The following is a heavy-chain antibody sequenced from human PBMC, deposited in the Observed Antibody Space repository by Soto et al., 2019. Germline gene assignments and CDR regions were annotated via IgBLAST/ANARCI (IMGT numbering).Heavy chain of an antibody. CDR1: GGSISSGDYY. V-gene: IGHV4-30-4*01. CDR3: ARGSVLLWFGELNGGIDY. CDR2: IDYSGST. Sequence: QVQLQESGPGLVKPSQTLSLTCTVSGGSISSGDYYWSWIRQPPGKGLEWIGYIDYSGSTYYNPSIKSLVTISVDTSENQFSLKLSSVTAADTAVYYCARGSVLLWFGELNGGIDYWGQGTLVTVSS. J-gene: IGHJ4*02. D-gene: IGHD3-10*01.